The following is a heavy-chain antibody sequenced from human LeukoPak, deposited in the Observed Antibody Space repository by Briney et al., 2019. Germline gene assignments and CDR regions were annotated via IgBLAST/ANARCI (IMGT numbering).Heavy chain of an antibody. J-gene: IGHJ4*02. Sequence: AGGSLRLSCAASGFTFSSYAMSWVRQAPGKGLEWVSAISGSGGSTYYADSVKGRFTTSRDNSKNTLYLQMNSLRAEDTAVYYCAKSGGGATWEDNGGRGTLVTVSS. CDR2: ISGSGGST. V-gene: IGHV3-23*01. CDR1: GFTFSSYA. CDR3: AKSGGGATWEDN. D-gene: IGHD1-26*01.